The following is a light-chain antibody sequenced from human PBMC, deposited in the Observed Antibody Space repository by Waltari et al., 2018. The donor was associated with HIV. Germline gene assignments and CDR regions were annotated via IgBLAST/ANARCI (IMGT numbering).Light chain of an antibody. CDR2: KGS. CDR3: QSADSSDTHVV. V-gene: IGLV3-25*03. CDR1: ALPKHY. J-gene: IGLJ2*01. Sequence: SYELPQPPSVSVSPGQTARSTCSGDALPKHYTFWYQQKTGQAPVLVIYKGSERPSGIPERFSGSSSATTVTLTISGVQAEDEADYYCQSADSSDTHVVFGGGTKLTVL.